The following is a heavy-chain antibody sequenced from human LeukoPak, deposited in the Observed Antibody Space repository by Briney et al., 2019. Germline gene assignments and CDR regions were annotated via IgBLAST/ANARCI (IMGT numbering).Heavy chain of an antibody. J-gene: IGHJ6*03. V-gene: IGHV1-69*01. CDR1: GGTFSSYA. D-gene: IGHD2-2*01. CDR3: ARGSWGPYCSSTSCYGWDYYYYYMDV. CDR2: IIPIFGTA. Sequence: SVKVSCRASGGTFSSYAISWVRQAPGQGLEWMGGIIPIFGTANYAQKFQGRVTITADESTSTAYMELSSLRSEDTAVYYCARGSWGPYCSSTSCYGWDYYYYYMDVWGKGTTVTVSS.